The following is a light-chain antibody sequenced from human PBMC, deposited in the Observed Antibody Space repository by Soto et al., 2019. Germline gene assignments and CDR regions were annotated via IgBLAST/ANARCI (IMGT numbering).Light chain of an antibody. Sequence: QSALTQPPSASGSPGQSVTISCTGTSSDVGDYNYVSWYQQHPGKAPKLMIFEVTKRPSGVPDRFSGSKSGNTASLTVSGLQADDEADYYCSSYAGSATVVFGGGTKLPVL. CDR2: EVT. CDR1: SSDVGDYNY. CDR3: SSYAGSATVV. V-gene: IGLV2-8*01. J-gene: IGLJ2*01.